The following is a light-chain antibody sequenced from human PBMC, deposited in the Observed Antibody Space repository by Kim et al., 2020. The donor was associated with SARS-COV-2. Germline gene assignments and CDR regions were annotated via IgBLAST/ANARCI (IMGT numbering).Light chain of an antibody. CDR1: SGHSSYA. CDR3: QTWGTGIRV. J-gene: IGLJ3*02. V-gene: IGLV4-69*01. CDR2: VNSDGSH. Sequence: ASVKRTGTLNSGHSSYAIAWHQQQPEKGPRYLMKVNSDGSHSKGDGIPDRFSGSSSGAERYLTISSLQSEDEADYYCQTWGTGIRVFGGGTKVTVL.